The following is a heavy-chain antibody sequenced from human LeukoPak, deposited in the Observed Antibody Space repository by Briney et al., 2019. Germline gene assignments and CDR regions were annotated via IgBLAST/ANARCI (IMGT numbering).Heavy chain of an antibody. CDR3: LRDAQRPRLTPDY. CDR1: GYTFNTYG. Sequence: ASVKVSCKASGYTFNTYGISWVRQAPGQGLEWLGWISTYNGDTSYVQNLQGRVTMTTDTSTSTAYMELMSLRSDDTAVYYCLRDAQRPRLTPDYWGQGTLVTVSS. V-gene: IGHV1-18*01. CDR2: ISTYNGDT. D-gene: IGHD6-25*01. J-gene: IGHJ4*02.